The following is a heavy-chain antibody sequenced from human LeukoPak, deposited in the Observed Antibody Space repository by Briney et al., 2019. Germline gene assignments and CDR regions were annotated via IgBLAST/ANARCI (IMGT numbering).Heavy chain of an antibody. J-gene: IGHJ6*03. CDR1: GYSFTGYY. CDR3: ATAQYYSNQYFDYYSMHV. Sequence: ASVKVSCKASGYSFTGYYMHGVRQAPGQGLDWMGRINPNSGGTNYAQKFQGRVTMTRDTPISTAYMELSRLRSDNTALYNCATAQYYSNQYFDYYSMHVWGKGTPVTVSS. V-gene: IGHV1-2*06. D-gene: IGHD4-11*01. CDR2: INPNSGGT.